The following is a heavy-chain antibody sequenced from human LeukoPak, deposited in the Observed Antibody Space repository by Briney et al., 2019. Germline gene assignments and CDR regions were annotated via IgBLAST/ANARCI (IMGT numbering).Heavy chain of an antibody. CDR1: GFTFSNYG. CDR3: AKTGITGTTHDYYYGMDV. J-gene: IGHJ6*02. CDR2: ISYDGSNK. V-gene: IGHV3-30*18. D-gene: IGHD1-7*01. Sequence: PGRSLRLSCAASGFTFSNYGMHWVRQAPGKGLEWVAVISYDGSNKYYADSVKGRFTISRDNSKNTLYLQMNSLRAEDTAVYYCAKTGITGTTHDYYYGMDVWGQGTTVTVSS.